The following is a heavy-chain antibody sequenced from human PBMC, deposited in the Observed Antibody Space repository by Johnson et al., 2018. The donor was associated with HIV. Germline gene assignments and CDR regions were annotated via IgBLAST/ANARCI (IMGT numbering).Heavy chain of an antibody. V-gene: IGHV3-74*01. Sequence: VQLVESGGGLVQPGGSLRLSCAASGFTFSSYWMHWVRQAPGKGLVWVSRINSDGSSTSYAYPVNGRFTISRDNAKNTLYLQMNSRRAEETAVYYCAREGYSYGYDAFDIWGQGTMVTVSS. CDR3: AREGYSYGYDAFDI. J-gene: IGHJ3*02. CDR1: GFTFSSYW. D-gene: IGHD5-18*01. CDR2: INSDGSST.